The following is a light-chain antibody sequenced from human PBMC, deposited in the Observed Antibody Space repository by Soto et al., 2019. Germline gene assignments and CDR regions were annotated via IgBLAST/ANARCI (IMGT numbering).Light chain of an antibody. Sequence: DIVMTQSPLSLPVTPGEPASISCRSSQSLLHSNGYNYLDWYLQKPGQSPQLLIYLGSNRASGVPDRFSGSGSGTDFTLKISREEAEDVGVYYCMQALQTPRYTFGQGTKLEIK. CDR3: MQALQTPRYT. CDR2: LGS. V-gene: IGKV2-28*01. CDR1: QSLLHSNGYNY. J-gene: IGKJ2*01.